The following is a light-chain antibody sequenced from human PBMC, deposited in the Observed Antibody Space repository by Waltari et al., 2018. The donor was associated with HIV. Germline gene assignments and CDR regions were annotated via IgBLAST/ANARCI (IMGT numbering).Light chain of an antibody. CDR2: CAS. Sequence: DIVMTQYPDSLAVSLGERATINCKSSQSFFYISQNKNYLAWYQQKPGQPPKLLMHCASTRGSGGPDRFSGSGSGPEFTLTISSLQAEDVAVYYCQQYHSLPLTSGGGTKVEIK. CDR3: QQYHSLPLT. V-gene: IGKV4-1*01. CDR1: QSFFYISQNKNY. J-gene: IGKJ4*01.